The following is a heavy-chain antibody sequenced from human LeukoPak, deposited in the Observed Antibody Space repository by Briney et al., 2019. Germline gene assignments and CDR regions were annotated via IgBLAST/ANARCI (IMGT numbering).Heavy chain of an antibody. CDR2: ISWDGGST. CDR1: GFTFDDYT. Sequence: GGSLRLSCAASGFTFDDYTMHWVRQGPGKGLEWVSLISWDGGSTDYARSVKGRFTISRDNSKNSLYLQMNSLTTEDTALYYCAKDQDYGGNSGYFDYWGQGTLVTVSS. CDR3: AKDQDYGGNSGYFDY. V-gene: IGHV3-43*01. D-gene: IGHD4-23*01. J-gene: IGHJ4*02.